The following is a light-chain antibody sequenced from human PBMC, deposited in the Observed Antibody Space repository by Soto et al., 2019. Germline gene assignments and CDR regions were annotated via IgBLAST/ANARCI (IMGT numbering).Light chain of an antibody. V-gene: IGKV3-11*01. CDR3: QQRSNWPPYT. CDR1: QRVSSY. J-gene: IGKJ2*01. CDR2: DAS. Sequence: EIVLTQSPATLSLSPGERATLSCRASQRVSSYLAWYQQKPGQAPRLLIYDASNRATGIPARFSGSGSATDFTLTISSLEPEDFAVYYCQQRSNWPPYTFGQGTKLEIK.